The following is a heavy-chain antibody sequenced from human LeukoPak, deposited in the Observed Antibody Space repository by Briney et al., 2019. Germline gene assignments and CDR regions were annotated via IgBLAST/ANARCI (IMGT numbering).Heavy chain of an antibody. CDR3: ARGRRGNYGSGSRAYYYYGMDV. CDR1: GGSFSGYY. CDR2: INHSGST. V-gene: IGHV4-34*01. D-gene: IGHD3-10*01. Sequence: PSETLSLTCAVYGGSFSGYYWSWIRQPPGKGLEWIGEINHSGSTNYNPSLKSRVTISVDTSKNQFSLKLSSVTAADTAAYYCARGRRGNYGSGSRAYYYYGMDVWGQGTTVTVSS. J-gene: IGHJ6*02.